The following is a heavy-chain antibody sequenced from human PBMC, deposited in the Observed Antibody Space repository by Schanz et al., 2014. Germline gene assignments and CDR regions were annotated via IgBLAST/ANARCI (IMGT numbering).Heavy chain of an antibody. CDR1: GFTFSSYG. J-gene: IGHJ4*02. CDR3: AKDSTHIDIVLVPTAIDY. V-gene: IGHV3-NL1*01. Sequence: QVQMVESGGGVVQPGRSLRLSCAASGFTFSSYGMHWIRQAPGKGLEWVSAISGSGGSTYYADSVKGRFTISRDNSKNTLYLHMNTLRSEDTAVYYCAKDSTHIDIVLVPTAIDYWGQGTLVTVSS. CDR2: ISGSGGST. D-gene: IGHD2-2*01.